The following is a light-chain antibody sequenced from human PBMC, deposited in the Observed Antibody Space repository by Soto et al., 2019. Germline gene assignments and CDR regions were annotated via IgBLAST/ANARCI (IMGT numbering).Light chain of an antibody. Sequence: DIVMTQSPATLSVSPGERATLSCRASQSLRSDLAWYQQKPGQAPRLLIYGASTRATGIPARFSGSGSGTEFTLTISSLQSEDFAVYYCQQYNNWPRTFGQGARLENK. V-gene: IGKV3-15*01. J-gene: IGKJ5*01. CDR1: QSLRSD. CDR3: QQYNNWPRT. CDR2: GAS.